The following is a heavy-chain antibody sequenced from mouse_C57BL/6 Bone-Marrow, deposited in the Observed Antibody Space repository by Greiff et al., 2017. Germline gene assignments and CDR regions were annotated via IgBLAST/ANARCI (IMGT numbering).Heavy chain of an antibody. V-gene: IGHV1-80*01. J-gene: IGHJ3*01. CDR1: GYAFSSYW. Sequence: VQGVESGAELVKPGASVKISCKASGYAFSSYWMNWVKQRPGKGLEWIGQLYPGDGDTNYNGKFKGKATLTADKSSSTAYMQLSSLTSEDSAVYFCARSYDGYYRSWGQGTLVTVSA. CDR3: ARSYDGYYRS. D-gene: IGHD2-3*01. CDR2: LYPGDGDT.